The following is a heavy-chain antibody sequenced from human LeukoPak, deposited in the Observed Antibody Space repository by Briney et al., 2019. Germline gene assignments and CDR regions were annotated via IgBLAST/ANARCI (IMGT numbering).Heavy chain of an antibody. CDR1: GFIFSNNA. Sequence: GGSLGLSCAASGFIFSNNAMGWVRLAPGKGLEWVSGISSGGGNRYNADSVKGRFTISRDNSKNTVYLQMNSLRADDTAVYYCARRGDSGSSGYFFDSWGQGTQVTVSS. V-gene: IGHV3-23*01. CDR2: ISSGGGNR. CDR3: ARRGDSGSSGYFFDS. D-gene: IGHD3-22*01. J-gene: IGHJ4*02.